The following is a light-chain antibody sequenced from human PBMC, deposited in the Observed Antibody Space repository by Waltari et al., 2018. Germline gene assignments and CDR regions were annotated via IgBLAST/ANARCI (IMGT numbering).Light chain of an antibody. CDR2: DVN. CDR3: SSPSTNNVVV. V-gene: IGLV2-14*01. Sequence: QSALTQPASLSAVPGPAIPISRPWTRGDIGGSAFVSWFQHHPGRAPKVLIFDVNHRPSGISDRFSGSKSGNTASLTISGLQAEDDADYYCSSPSTNNVVVFGGGTKVTVL. CDR1: RGDIGGSAF. J-gene: IGLJ2*01.